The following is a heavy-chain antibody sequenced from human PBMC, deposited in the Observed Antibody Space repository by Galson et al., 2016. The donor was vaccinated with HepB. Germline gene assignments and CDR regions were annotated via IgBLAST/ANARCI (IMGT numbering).Heavy chain of an antibody. CDR1: GFSLSSNGVG. CDR2: IFWDDDQ. Sequence: PALVKPTQTLTLTCTVSGFSLSSNGVGVGRIRQPPGKALEWLALIFWDDDQRYNPSLKNRVTVTKDTSKNQVVLTVTDMDPVDTATYFCAHRGLHDSSGYSYSPFDFWGQGIPGTVSS. CDR3: AHRGLHDSSGYSYSPFDF. V-gene: IGHV2-5*02. J-gene: IGHJ4*02. D-gene: IGHD6-19*01.